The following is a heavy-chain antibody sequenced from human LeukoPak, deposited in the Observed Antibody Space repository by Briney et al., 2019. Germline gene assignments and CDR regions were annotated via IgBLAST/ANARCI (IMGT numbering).Heavy chain of an antibody. CDR2: ISYDGITE. V-gene: IGHV3-30*04. J-gene: IGHJ4*02. CDR1: GFAFCSYA. CDR3: ARDISTGWSIKYFIDF. Sequence: GGSLRRYCAASGFAFCSYAMHWVRQAPGQGLEWVAIISYDGITEDYSDSVKGRFSISRDNFKNTLLLQMNGLRDEDTAVYYCARDISTGWSIKYFIDFWGQGTLVTVSS. D-gene: IGHD6-19*01.